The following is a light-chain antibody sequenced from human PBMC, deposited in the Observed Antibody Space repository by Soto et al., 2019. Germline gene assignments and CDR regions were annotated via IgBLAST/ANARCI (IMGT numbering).Light chain of an antibody. V-gene: IGKV3-20*01. Sequence: EIVLTQSPGTLSLSPGEGATLSCRASQSINSNVLAWYQHTVGQAPRLLIHAASIRATGIPDRFNGSGSGTDFTLTISRLEPEDFPVYYCQQYGSSPMYSFGQGTKLEIK. CDR3: QQYGSSPMYS. CDR2: AAS. J-gene: IGKJ2*03. CDR1: QSINSNV.